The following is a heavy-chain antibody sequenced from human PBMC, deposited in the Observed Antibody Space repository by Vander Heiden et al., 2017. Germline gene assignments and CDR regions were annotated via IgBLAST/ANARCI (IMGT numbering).Heavy chain of an antibody. CDR1: GDSISGYY. D-gene: IGHD6-13*01. CDR2: IYYTGST. Sequence: QVQLQESGPGLVKPSETLSLTCTVSGDSISGYYWSWIRQPPGKGLEWIGYIYYTGSTNYSPSLKSRVTMSVDTSKNHFSLKLNSVTAADTAVYYCATRPKGSTWYGVFDYWGRGALVTVSS. CDR3: ATRPKGSTWYGVFDY. V-gene: IGHV4-59*01. J-gene: IGHJ4*02.